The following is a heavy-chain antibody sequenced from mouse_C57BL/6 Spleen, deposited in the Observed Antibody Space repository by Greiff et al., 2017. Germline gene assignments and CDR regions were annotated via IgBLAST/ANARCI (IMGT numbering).Heavy chain of an antibody. CDR2: IYPGDGDT. D-gene: IGHD2-4*01. Sequence: VQLVESGPELVKPGASVKISCKASGYAFSSSWMNWVKQRPGKGLEWIGRIYPGDGDTNYNGKFKGKATLTADKSSSTAYMQLSSLTSEDSAVYFCARDYDYGGAWFAYWGQGTLVTVSA. V-gene: IGHV1-82*01. CDR3: ARDYDYGGAWFAY. CDR1: GYAFSSSW. J-gene: IGHJ3*01.